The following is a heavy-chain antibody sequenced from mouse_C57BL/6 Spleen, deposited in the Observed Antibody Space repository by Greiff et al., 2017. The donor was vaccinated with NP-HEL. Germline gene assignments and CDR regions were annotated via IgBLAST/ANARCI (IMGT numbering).Heavy chain of an antibody. CDR3: ARGGLRRDFLMDY. CDR1: GYAFSSYW. J-gene: IGHJ4*01. CDR2: IYPGDGDT. D-gene: IGHD2-4*01. V-gene: IGHV1-80*01. Sequence: QVQLKESGAELVKPGASVKISCKASGYAFSSYWMNWVKQRPGKGLEWIGQIYPGDGDTNYNGKFKGKATLTADKSSSTAYMQLSSLTSEDSAVYFCARGGLRRDFLMDYWGQGTSVTVSS.